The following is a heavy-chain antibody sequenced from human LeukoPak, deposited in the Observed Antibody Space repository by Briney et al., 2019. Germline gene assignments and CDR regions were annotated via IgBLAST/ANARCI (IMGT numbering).Heavy chain of an antibody. CDR3: AGTLLWLGEFPWVRFDP. V-gene: IGHV4-59*08. CDR2: IYYSGSN. D-gene: IGHD3-10*01. J-gene: IGHJ5*02. CDR1: GGSLSSYY. Sequence: SETLSLTCTVSGGSLSSYYWSWIRQPPGKGLEWIGYIYYSGSNNYNPSLKSRVTISLDTSKNHFSLKLTSVTAADTAVYYCAGTLLWLGEFPWVRFDPWGQGTLVTVSS.